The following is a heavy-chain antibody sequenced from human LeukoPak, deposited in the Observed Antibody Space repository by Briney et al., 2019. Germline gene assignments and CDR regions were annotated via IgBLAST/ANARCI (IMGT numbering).Heavy chain of an antibody. J-gene: IGHJ4*02. Sequence: SVKVSCKASGGTFSSYAISWVRQAPGQGLEWMGGIIPIFGTANYAQKFQGRVTITADESTSTAYMELRSLRSDDTAVYYCARVEVLGAVADFDYWGQGTLVTVSS. CDR3: ARVEVLGAVADFDY. CDR2: IIPIFGTA. D-gene: IGHD6-19*01. CDR1: GGTFSSYA. V-gene: IGHV1-69*13.